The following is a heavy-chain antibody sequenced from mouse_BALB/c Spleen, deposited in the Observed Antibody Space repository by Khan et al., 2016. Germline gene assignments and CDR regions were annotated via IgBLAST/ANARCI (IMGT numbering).Heavy chain of an antibody. D-gene: IGHD4-1*02. V-gene: IGHV5-17*02. CDR2: ISSGSITI. CDR3: GRPTPHAIDY. J-gene: IGHJ4*01. CDR1: GFTFSSFG. Sequence: EVELVESGGDLVQPGGSRKVSCAASGFTFSSFGMHWIRQAPGKGLEWVAYISSGSITIYYADTVKGRFTISRDNPKNTLFLQMTGLRSEDTALYYGGRPTPHAIDYWGQGTSVTVSS.